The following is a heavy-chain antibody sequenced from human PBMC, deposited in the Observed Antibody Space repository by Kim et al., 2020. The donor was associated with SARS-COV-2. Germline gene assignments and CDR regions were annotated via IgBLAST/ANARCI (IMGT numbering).Heavy chain of an antibody. D-gene: IGHD4-4*01. Sequence: GESLKISCKGSGYSFTSYWIAWVRQMPGKGLELLGIIYPGDSDTRYSPSLQGQVTISVDKSISTAYLQWSSLKASDTAMYYCARRAGGKGEVTARNWPHWGQGTLVTVSA. CDR1: GYSFTSYW. CDR2: IYPGDSDT. V-gene: IGHV5-51*01. CDR3: ARRAGGKGEVTARNWPH. J-gene: IGHJ1*01.